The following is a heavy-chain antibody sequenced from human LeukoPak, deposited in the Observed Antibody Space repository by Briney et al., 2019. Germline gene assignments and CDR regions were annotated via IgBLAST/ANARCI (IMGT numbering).Heavy chain of an antibody. CDR3: ARGDCSSTSCPYYYYYYMDV. J-gene: IGHJ6*03. Sequence: PGGSLRLSCAASGFTFSSYSMNWVRQAPGKGLEWVSSISSSSSYIYYADSVKGRFTISRDNAKNSLYLQINSLRAEDTAVYYCARGDCSSTSCPYYYYYYMDVWGKGTTVTVSS. CDR2: ISSSSSYI. D-gene: IGHD2-2*01. CDR1: GFTFSSYS. V-gene: IGHV3-21*01.